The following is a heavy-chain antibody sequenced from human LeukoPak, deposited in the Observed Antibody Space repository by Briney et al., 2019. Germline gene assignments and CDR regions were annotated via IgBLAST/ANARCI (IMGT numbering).Heavy chain of an antibody. CDR2: IDPSSGGS. Sequence: ASVKVSCKASGYTFTTYFLHWVRQAPGQGLEWMGIIDPSSGGSTSAQKFQVRITMTRDMSTSTVYMELSSLTSEDTAVYYCARPRYTNSQDAFDIWGQGTMVTVSS. J-gene: IGHJ3*02. V-gene: IGHV1-46*01. D-gene: IGHD3-9*01. CDR1: GYTFTTYF. CDR3: ARPRYTNSQDAFDI.